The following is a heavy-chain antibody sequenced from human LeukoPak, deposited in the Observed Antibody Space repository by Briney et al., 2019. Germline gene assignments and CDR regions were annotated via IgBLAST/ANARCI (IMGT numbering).Heavy chain of an antibody. V-gene: IGHV3-23*01. J-gene: IGHJ4*02. CDR2: ISGTGGNT. D-gene: IGHD3-16*01. CDR1: GFTFSSYA. Sequence: PGGSLRLSCAVSGFTFSSYAMIWVRQAPGKGLEWVSGISGTGGNTYDADSVKGRFTISRDNSKNTVYLQMNSLRADDTAVYYCVKNFGITPYYFDHWGQGTLVTVSS. CDR3: VKNFGITPYYFDH.